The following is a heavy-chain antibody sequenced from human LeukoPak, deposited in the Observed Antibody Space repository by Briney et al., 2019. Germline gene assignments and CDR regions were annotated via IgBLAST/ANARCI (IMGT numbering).Heavy chain of an antibody. CDR1: GFNFDNYY. Sequence: GGSLRLSCVGSGFNFDNYYMSWVRQAPGKGLEWVADIRHDGSDVYNVDSVRGRFTISRDNAKNSVFLQMNSLKDEDMAVYYCVRDGSGSDFSLDYWGQGTLVTVSS. CDR3: VRDGSGSDFSLDY. J-gene: IGHJ4*02. D-gene: IGHD3-10*01. CDR2: IRHDGSDV. V-gene: IGHV3-7*04.